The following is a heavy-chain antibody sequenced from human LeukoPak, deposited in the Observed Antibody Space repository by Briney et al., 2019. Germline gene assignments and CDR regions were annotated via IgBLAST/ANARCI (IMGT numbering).Heavy chain of an antibody. Sequence: SETLSLTCTVSGGSISIANYFWGWIRQPPGKGLEWIGSTYYDGSTNYNPSLKSRVTMSVDTSKNQFSLKLSSVTAADTAVYYCARVIAAAGFDAFDIWGQGTMVTVSS. CDR2: TYYDGST. D-gene: IGHD6-13*01. CDR3: ARVIAAAGFDAFDI. J-gene: IGHJ3*02. V-gene: IGHV4-39*07. CDR1: GGSISIANYF.